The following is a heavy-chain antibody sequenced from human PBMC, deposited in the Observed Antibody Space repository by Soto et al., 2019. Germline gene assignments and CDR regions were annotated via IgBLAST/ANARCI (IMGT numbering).Heavy chain of an antibody. J-gene: IGHJ4*02. CDR1: GFTFSSYS. V-gene: IGHV3-21*01. Sequence: GGSLRLSCAASGFTFSSYSMNWVRQAPGKGLEWVSSISSSSSYIYYADSVKGRFTISRDNAKNSLYLQMNSLRAEDTAVYYCARARPLIAVAGADDYWGQGTLVTVSS. D-gene: IGHD6-19*01. CDR2: ISSSSSYI. CDR3: ARARPLIAVAGADDY.